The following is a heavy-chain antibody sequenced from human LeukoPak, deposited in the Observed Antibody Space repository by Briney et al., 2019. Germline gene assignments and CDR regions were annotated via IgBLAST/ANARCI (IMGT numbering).Heavy chain of an antibody. D-gene: IGHD3-10*01. CDR1: GFTVSSNY. Sequence: PGGSLRLSCAASGFTVSSNYMSWVRQAPGKGLEWVSVIYSGGSTYYADSVKGRFTISRDNSKNTLYLQMNSLRAEDTAVYYCARSPVPLYGSGSPYFDYWGQGTLVTVSS. V-gene: IGHV3-53*01. CDR3: ARSPVPLYGSGSPYFDY. J-gene: IGHJ4*02. CDR2: IYSGGST.